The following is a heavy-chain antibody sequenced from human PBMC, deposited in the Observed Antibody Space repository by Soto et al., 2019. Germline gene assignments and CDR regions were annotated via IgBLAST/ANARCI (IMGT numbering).Heavy chain of an antibody. CDR2: IYYSGRT. D-gene: IGHD2-15*01. Sequence: SETLSLTCTVSGDSISSYYWTWIRQPPGKGLEYIGYIYYSGRTYYNPSLKSRVTISVDTSKNQFSLKLSSVTTADTAVYYCARGHLGITTTGTWYDFDYWGQGTLVTVSS. V-gene: IGHV4-59*01. J-gene: IGHJ4*02. CDR1: GDSISSYY. CDR3: ARGHLGITTTGTWYDFDY.